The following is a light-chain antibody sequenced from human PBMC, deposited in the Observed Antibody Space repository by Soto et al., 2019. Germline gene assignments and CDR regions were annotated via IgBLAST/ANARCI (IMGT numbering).Light chain of an antibody. V-gene: IGKV3-15*01. CDR3: QQYNNSVWT. CDR2: GAS. J-gene: IGKJ1*01. Sequence: EIVMPQSPATLCVSPGERATLSGRASQSVSSNLAWYQQKPGQAPRLHIYGASTRATGIPARFSGSGSGTEVTLTISSLQPEDFAVYYCQQYNNSVWTFDQGTKVDIK. CDR1: QSVSSN.